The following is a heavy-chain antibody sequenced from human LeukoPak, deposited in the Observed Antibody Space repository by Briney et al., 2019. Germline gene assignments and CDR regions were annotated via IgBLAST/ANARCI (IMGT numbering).Heavy chain of an antibody. V-gene: IGHV3-74*01. CDR1: GFPFNTHW. J-gene: IGHJ4*02. D-gene: IGHD6-13*01. Sequence: GGSLRVSCVVSGFPFNTHWMHWVRQAPGKGLVWVSHIISDGSRTNYTDSVKGRFTISRDNARNTLSLQLNSLRAEDTAVYYCAAGYSSSQLDHWGQGTLVTVSS. CDR2: IISDGSRT. CDR3: AAGYSSSQLDH.